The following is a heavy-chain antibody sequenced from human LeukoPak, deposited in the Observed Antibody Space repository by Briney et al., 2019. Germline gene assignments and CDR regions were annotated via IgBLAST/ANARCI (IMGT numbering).Heavy chain of an antibody. D-gene: IGHD3-3*01. Sequence: ASVKVSCKASGYTFTTYAMNWVRQAPGQGLEWMGWMNPKSGNSDYAQKFQGRLTMTRDTSTNTAYMELSGLRSEDTAVYYCARDIGGRGYDFWSGYYYYYYMDVWGKGTTVTVSS. CDR1: GYTFTTYA. V-gene: IGHV1-8*02. CDR2: MNPKSGNS. CDR3: ARDIGGRGYDFWSGYYYYYYMDV. J-gene: IGHJ6*03.